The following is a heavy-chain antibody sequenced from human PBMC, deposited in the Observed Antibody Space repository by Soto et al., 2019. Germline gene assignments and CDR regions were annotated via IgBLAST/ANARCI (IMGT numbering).Heavy chain of an antibody. CDR1: GGTFSSYT. J-gene: IGHJ6*02. D-gene: IGHD3-10*01. CDR2: IIPILGIA. V-gene: IGHV1-69*02. Sequence: QVQLVQSGAEVKKPGSSVKVSCKASGGTFSSYTISWVRQAPGQGLEWMGRIIPILGIANYAQKFQGRVTITADKSTSTAYLELSSLRSEDTAVYYCASSLSMVRGVEWYYYYGLDVWGQGTTVTVSS. CDR3: ASSLSMVRGVEWYYYYGLDV.